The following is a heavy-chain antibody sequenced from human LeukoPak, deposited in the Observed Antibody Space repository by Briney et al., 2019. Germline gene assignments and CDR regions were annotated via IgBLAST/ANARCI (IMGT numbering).Heavy chain of an antibody. V-gene: IGHV1-18*01. Sequence: ASVKVSCKASGYIFTSYGINWVRQAPGQGLEWMGWIGAYNGNTNYAQKLQGRVTMTRDTSTSTAYMELRSLTSDDTAVYYCARDRAYCSGGSCHPFDSWGQGTLVSVSS. CDR1: GYIFTSYG. CDR3: ARDRAYCSGGSCHPFDS. J-gene: IGHJ4*02. CDR2: IGAYNGNT. D-gene: IGHD2-15*01.